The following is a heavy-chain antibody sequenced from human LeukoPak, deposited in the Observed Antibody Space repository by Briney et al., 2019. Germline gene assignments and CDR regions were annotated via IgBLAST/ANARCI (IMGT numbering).Heavy chain of an antibody. J-gene: IGHJ4*02. CDR2: ISASGHAT. Sequence: GGSLRLSCAASGFTFSSYAMSWVRQAPGKGLVAPGKGLEWVSTISASGHATYYPDSVRGRFTISRDNSKSTLHLQMDSLRAEDSALYYCAKWPEGATPKFHHWGQGTLVTVSS. V-gene: IGHV3-23*01. D-gene: IGHD1-26*01. CDR1: GFTFSSYA. CDR3: AKWPEGATPKFHH.